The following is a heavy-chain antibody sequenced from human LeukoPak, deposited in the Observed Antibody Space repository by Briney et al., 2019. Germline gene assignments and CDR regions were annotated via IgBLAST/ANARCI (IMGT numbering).Heavy chain of an antibody. CDR3: ARGRRGPDY. V-gene: IGHV3-74*03. CDR1: GFTFSSYW. CDR2: INNDGSDT. J-gene: IGHJ4*02. Sequence: GGSLRLSCAASGFTFSSYWMHWVRQAPGKGLVWVSRINNDGSDTKYADSVKGRFTISRDNAKNTLYLQMNSLGAGDTAVYYCARGRRGPDYWGQGTLVTVSS. D-gene: IGHD6-25*01.